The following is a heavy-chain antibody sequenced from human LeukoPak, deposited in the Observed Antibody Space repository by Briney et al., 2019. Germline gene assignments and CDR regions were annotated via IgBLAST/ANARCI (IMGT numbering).Heavy chain of an antibody. Sequence: GGSVRLSCVTSGFTFSSYGMHWVRQAPGKGLEWVAVMSLDGSNRYYADSVRGRFTISRDDSKSTLYLQMDSLRPEDTAVYYCAKWGGVVDTAMIAGRIFDYWGQGTLVTVSS. CDR3: AKWGGVVDTAMIAGRIFDY. D-gene: IGHD5-18*01. J-gene: IGHJ4*02. V-gene: IGHV3-30*18. CDR2: MSLDGSNR. CDR1: GFTFSSYG.